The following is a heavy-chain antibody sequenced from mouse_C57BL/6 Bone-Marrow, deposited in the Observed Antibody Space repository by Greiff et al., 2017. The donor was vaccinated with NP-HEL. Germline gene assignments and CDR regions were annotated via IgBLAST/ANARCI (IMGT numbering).Heavy chain of an antibody. J-gene: IGHJ3*01. D-gene: IGHD1-1*01. CDR1: GFTFSDYY. CDR3: ARGAYYYGSSGMAY. V-gene: IGHV5-12*01. CDR2: ISNGGGST. Sequence: EVHLVESGGGLVQPGGSLKLSCAASGFTFSDYYMYWVRQTPEKRLEWVAYISNGGGSTYYPDTVKGRFTISRDNAKNTLYLQMSRLKSEDTAMYYCARGAYYYGSSGMAYWGQGTLVTVSA.